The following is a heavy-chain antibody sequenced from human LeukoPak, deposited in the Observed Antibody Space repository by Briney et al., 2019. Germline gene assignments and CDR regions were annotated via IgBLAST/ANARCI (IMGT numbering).Heavy chain of an antibody. Sequence: ASVKVSCKVSGYTLTELSMHWVRQAPGKGLEWMGGFDPEDGETIYAQKFQGRVTMTEDTSTDTAYMELSSLRSEDTAVYYCAVERIAVAGTLYYYYYGMDVWGQGTTVTVSS. CDR3: AVERIAVAGTLYYYYYGMDV. D-gene: IGHD6-19*01. J-gene: IGHJ6*02. V-gene: IGHV1-24*01. CDR2: FDPEDGET. CDR1: GYTLTELS.